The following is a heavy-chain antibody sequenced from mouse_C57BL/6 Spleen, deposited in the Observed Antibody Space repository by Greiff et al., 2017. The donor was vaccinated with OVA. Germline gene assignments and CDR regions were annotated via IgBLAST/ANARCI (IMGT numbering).Heavy chain of an antibody. D-gene: IGHD2-1*01. Sequence: VQLKESGPELVKPGASVKISCKASGYSFTDYNMNWVKQSNGKSLEWIGVINPNYGTTSYNQKFKGKATLTVDQSSSTAYMQLNSLTSEDSAVYYCARLRGNYEYYYAMDYWGQGTSVTVSS. V-gene: IGHV1-39*01. CDR2: INPNYGTT. CDR3: ARLRGNYEYYYAMDY. J-gene: IGHJ4*01. CDR1: GYSFTDYN.